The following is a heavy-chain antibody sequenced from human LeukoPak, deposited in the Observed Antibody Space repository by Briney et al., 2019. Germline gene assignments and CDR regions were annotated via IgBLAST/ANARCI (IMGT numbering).Heavy chain of an antibody. V-gene: IGHV3-30*03. CDR2: ISYDGSNK. J-gene: IGHJ3*02. Sequence: GGSLRLSCAASGFTFSSYGMHWVRQAPGKGLEWVAVISYDGSNKYYADSVKGRFTISRDNSKNTLYLQMNSLRAEDTAVYYCAREGFGGSWDAFDIWGQGTMVTVSS. D-gene: IGHD3-16*01. CDR1: GFTFSSYG. CDR3: AREGFGGSWDAFDI.